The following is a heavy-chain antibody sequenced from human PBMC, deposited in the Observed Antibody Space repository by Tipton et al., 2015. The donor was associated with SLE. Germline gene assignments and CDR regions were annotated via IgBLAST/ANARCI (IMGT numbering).Heavy chain of an antibody. V-gene: IGHV4-39*07. CDR1: GGSISSDSYY. J-gene: IGHJ4*02. D-gene: IGHD6-13*01. CDR3: ARHYGSSFDF. Sequence: TLSLTCTVSGGSISSDSYYWGWIRQPPGKGLEWIGYIYHRGTTYYNPSLKSRVTILVDTSKNQFSLRVTSVTAADTAVYYCARHYGSSFDFWCQGSLVTVSS. CDR2: IYHRGTT.